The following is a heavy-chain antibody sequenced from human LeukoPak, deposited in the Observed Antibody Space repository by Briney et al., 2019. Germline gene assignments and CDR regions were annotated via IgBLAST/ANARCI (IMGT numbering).Heavy chain of an antibody. J-gene: IGHJ4*02. CDR3: ARTGDYDILTGYYIEYYFDY. V-gene: IGHV4-59*08. Sequence: SETLSLTCTVSGGSISSYYWSWIRQPPGKGLEWIGYIYYSGSTNYNPSLKSRVTISVDTSKNQFSLKLSSVTAADTAVYYCARTGDYDILTGYYIEYYFDYWGQGTLVTVSS. CDR1: GGSISSYY. CDR2: IYYSGST. D-gene: IGHD3-9*01.